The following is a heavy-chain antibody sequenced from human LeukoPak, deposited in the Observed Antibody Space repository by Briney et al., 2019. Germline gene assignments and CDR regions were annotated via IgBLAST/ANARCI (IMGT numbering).Heavy chain of an antibody. CDR1: GYTFISYD. J-gene: IGHJ6*03. Sequence: ASVKVSCKASGYTFISYDINWVRQATGQGLEWMGWMNPNSGNTGYAQKFQGRVTITRNTSISTAYMELSSLRSEDTAVYYCARGRSGYEQSYYYYYMDVWGKGTTVTVSS. CDR2: MNPNSGNT. CDR3: ARGRSGYEQSYYYYYMDV. D-gene: IGHD5-12*01. V-gene: IGHV1-8*03.